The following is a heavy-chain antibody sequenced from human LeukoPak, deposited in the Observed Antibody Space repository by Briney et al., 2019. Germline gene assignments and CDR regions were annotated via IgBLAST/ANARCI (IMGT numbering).Heavy chain of an antibody. CDR2: FDPEDGET. J-gene: IGHJ3*02. Sequence: ASVKVSCTVSGYTLTELSMHWVRQAPGKGLEWMGGFDPEDGETIYAQKFQGRVTMTEDTSTDTAYMELSSLRSEDTAVYYCATGPRGVERVAFDIWGQGTMVTVSS. CDR3: ATGPRGVERVAFDI. CDR1: GYTLTELS. V-gene: IGHV1-24*01. D-gene: IGHD1-1*01.